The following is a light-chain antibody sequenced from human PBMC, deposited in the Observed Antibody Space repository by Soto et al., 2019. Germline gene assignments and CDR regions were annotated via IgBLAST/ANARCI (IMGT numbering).Light chain of an antibody. J-gene: IGLJ1*01. V-gene: IGLV2-14*01. Sequence: QSVLTQPASVSGSPGQSITISCTGTSGDVGGYNYVSWYQQHPGKAPKLMIYDVSDRPSGVSNRFSGSKSGNTASLTISGLQAEDEADYYCGSYTCSSTYVFGTGTKVTVL. CDR3: GSYTCSSTYV. CDR2: DVS. CDR1: SGDVGGYNY.